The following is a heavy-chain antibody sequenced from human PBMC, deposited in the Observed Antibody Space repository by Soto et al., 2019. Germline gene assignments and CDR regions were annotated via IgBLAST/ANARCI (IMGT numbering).Heavy chain of an antibody. Sequence: ASVKVSCKASGYTFTGYYIHWVRQAPGQGLEWMGWINPNSGGTNYAQKFQGRVTMTRDTSISTAYMELSRLRSDDTALYYCAKDSYYDILTGYSRNAFDIWGQGTMVNVSS. J-gene: IGHJ3*02. CDR1: GYTFTGYY. CDR3: AKDSYYDILTGYSRNAFDI. V-gene: IGHV1-2*02. D-gene: IGHD3-9*01. CDR2: INPNSGGT.